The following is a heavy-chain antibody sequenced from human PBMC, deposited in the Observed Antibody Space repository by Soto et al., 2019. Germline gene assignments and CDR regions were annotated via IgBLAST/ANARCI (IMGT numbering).Heavy chain of an antibody. CDR1: ALTVSGKKY. J-gene: IGHJ3*01. CDR3: ASWHEREHAYDV. CDR2: LYDVDGS. D-gene: IGHD1-1*01. Sequence: HPGGSLRLSCAAFALTVSGKKYVACVRHAPGTGLERVSALYDVDGSFYADSVKGRFTTSSDSSKTTVYLQMNGLSPDDTAVYYCASWHEREHAYDVWGQGTTVTVSS. V-gene: IGHV3-53*01.